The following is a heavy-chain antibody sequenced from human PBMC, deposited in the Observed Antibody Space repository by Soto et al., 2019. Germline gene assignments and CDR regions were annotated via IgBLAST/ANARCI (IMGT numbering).Heavy chain of an antibody. CDR3: EGGGRYSSGWYVY. V-gene: IGHV4-4*02. J-gene: IGHJ4*02. CDR1: GGSIISSNW. CDR2: IYHIGST. D-gene: IGHD6-19*01. Sequence: PXATLSLTRAVSGGSIISSNWWSWFRQPPGKGLEWLEEIYHIGSTHYNPSLKSRVTISVDTSNNQFSLRLSSVTAADTAVYYCEGGGRYSSGWYVYWGQGTLVTVSS.